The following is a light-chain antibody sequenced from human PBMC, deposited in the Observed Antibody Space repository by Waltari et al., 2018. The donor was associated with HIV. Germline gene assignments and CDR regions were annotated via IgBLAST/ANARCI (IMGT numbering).Light chain of an antibody. CDR2: DVS. V-gene: IGLV2-14*01. CDR3: SSYTSSSTWV. J-gene: IGLJ3*02. Sequence: QSALTQPASVSGSPGQSITISCTGTSSDVGGYNYVSWYQQHPGKAPKLMIYDVSNRPAGVFNRLSGSKSGNTSSLTISGLRAEAEADYYCSSYTSSSTWVFGGGTKLTVL. CDR1: SSDVGGYNY.